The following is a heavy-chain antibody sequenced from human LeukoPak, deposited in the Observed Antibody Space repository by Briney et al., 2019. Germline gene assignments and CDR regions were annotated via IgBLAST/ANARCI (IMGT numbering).Heavy chain of an antibody. CDR3: ARDLGPEWQQLVESRYYYYYMDV. CDR1: GGSISSYY. D-gene: IGHD6-13*01. CDR2: IYYSGST. Sequence: SETLSLTCTVSGGSISSYYWSWIRQPPGKGLEWIGYIYYSGSTNYNPSLKSRVTISVDTSKNQFSLKLSSVTAADTAVYYCARDLGPEWQQLVESRYYYYYMDVWGKGTTVTVSS. J-gene: IGHJ6*03. V-gene: IGHV4-59*01.